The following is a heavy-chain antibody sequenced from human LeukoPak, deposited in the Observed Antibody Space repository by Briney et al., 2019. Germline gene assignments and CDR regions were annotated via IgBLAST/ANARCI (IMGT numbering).Heavy chain of an antibody. CDR3: ARGGTYYYDSSVN. J-gene: IGHJ4*02. V-gene: IGHV4-38-2*01. CDR2: IYHTGST. CDR1: GYSISSGYY. Sequence: PSETLSLTCAVSGYSISSGYYWGWIRQPPGKGLEWIGNIYHTGSTYYNPSLKGRVTISVDTSKNQLSLKLSSVTAADTAVYYCARGGTYYYDSSVNWGQGTLVTVSS. D-gene: IGHD3-22*01.